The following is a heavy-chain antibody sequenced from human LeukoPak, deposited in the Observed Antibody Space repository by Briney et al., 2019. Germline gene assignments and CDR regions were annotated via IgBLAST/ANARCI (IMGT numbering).Heavy chain of an antibody. J-gene: IGHJ6*02. V-gene: IGHV3-30-3*01. Sequence: GGSLRLSCAASGFTFSSYAMHWVRQAPGKGLEWVAVISYGGSNKYYADSVKGRFTISRDNSKNTLYLQMNSLRAEDTAVYYCARESGGTTPHYYYYGMDVWGQGTTVTVSS. CDR3: ARESGGTTPHYYYYGMDV. D-gene: IGHD1-7*01. CDR1: GFTFSSYA. CDR2: ISYGGSNK.